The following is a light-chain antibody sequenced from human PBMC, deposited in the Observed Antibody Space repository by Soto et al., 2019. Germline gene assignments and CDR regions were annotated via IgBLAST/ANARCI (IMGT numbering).Light chain of an antibody. V-gene: IGKV3-15*01. CDR2: GAS. CDR1: HSVRSS. Sequence: EIVMTQSPATLSVSPGERATLSCRASHSVRSSLAWYQQKPGQAPRLLIHGASTRATGIPGRFSGSGSGTEFTLIISSLQSEDFAVYYCQHRMNWPLTFGQGTRLEIK. CDR3: QHRMNWPLT. J-gene: IGKJ5*01.